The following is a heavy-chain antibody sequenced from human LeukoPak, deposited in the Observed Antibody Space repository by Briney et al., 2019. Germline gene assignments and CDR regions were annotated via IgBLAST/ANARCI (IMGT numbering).Heavy chain of an antibody. J-gene: IGHJ4*02. D-gene: IGHD3-22*01. CDR1: GYTFTSYG. CDR2: INAGNGNT. Sequence: ASVKVSCKASGYTFTSYGISWVRQAPGQGLEWMGWINAGNGNTKYSQKFQGRVTITRDTSASTAYMELSSLRSEDTAVYYCARGGGDYDSSGYFLFDYWGQGTLVTVSS. V-gene: IGHV1-3*01. CDR3: ARGGGDYDSSGYFLFDY.